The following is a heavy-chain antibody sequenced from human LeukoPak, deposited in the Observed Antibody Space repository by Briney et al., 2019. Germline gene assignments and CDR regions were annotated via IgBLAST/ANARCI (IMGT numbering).Heavy chain of an antibody. CDR3: ARGGGSYYGYYFDY. CDR1: GGSIFSSNW. V-gene: IGHV4-4*02. J-gene: IGHJ4*02. D-gene: IGHD1-26*01. CDR2: IFHSGST. Sequence: PSGTLSLTCAVSGGSIFSSNWWSWVRQPPGKGLEWIGQIFHSGSTSYSPSLKSRVTISVDSSKNQFSLKLSSVTAADTAVYYCARGGGSYYGYYFDYWGQGALVTVSS.